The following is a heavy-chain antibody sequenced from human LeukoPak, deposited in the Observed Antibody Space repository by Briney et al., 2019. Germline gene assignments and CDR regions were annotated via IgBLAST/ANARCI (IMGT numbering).Heavy chain of an antibody. D-gene: IGHD4-17*01. CDR3: ARGDYGDYWIDY. J-gene: IGHJ4*02. CDR1: GGSFSGYY. V-gene: IGHV4-34*01. CDR2: INHSGST. Sequence: PSETLSLTCVVYGGSFSGYYWSWIRQPPGKGLEWIGEINHSGSTNYNPCLKSRVTISVDTSKNQFSLKLSSVTAADTAVYYCARGDYGDYWIDYWGQGTLVTVSS.